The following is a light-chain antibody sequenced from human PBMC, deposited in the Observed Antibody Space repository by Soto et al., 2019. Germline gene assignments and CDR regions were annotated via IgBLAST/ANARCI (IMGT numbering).Light chain of an antibody. J-gene: IGKJ3*01. CDR3: QQTYSTIFT. Sequence: DIQMTQSPSSLSASVGDRVTITCRASQSISRYLNWYQQKPGKAPSLLISTTTTLQSGVPSRFSGRRSGTDFTLTITSLQPEDFATYYCQQTYSTIFTFGPGTKVDIK. CDR2: TTT. V-gene: IGKV1-39*01. CDR1: QSISRY.